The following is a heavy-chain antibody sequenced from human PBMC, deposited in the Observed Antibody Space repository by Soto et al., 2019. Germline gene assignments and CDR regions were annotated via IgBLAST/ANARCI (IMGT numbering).Heavy chain of an antibody. CDR3: ARQIDYDILTGYWELYCSGGSCYFDY. CDR2: IYYSGST. Sequence: QLQLQESGPGLVKPSETLSLTCTVSGGSISSSSYYWGWIRQPPGKGLEWIGSIYYSGSTYYNPSLKSRVTISVDTSKNQFSLKLSSVTAADTAVYYCARQIDYDILTGYWELYCSGGSCYFDYWGQGTLVTVSS. V-gene: IGHV4-39*01. D-gene: IGHD3-9*01. CDR1: GGSISSSSYY. J-gene: IGHJ4*02.